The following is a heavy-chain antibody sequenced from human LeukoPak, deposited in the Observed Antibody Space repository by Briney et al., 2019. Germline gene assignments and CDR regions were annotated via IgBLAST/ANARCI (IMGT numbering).Heavy chain of an antibody. CDR3: ARGPIYLWLYYGMDV. Sequence: GGSLRLSCTASGFTFRDHAMTWVRQAPGKGLEWVSFIRSQAYGGTEEYAASVQGRFTISRDDSYNIAYLQMNSLKTEDTAVYYCARGPIYLWLYYGMDVWGQGTTVIVSS. V-gene: IGHV3-49*04. J-gene: IGHJ6*02. CDR1: GFTFRDHA. CDR2: IRSQAYGGTE. D-gene: IGHD3-16*01.